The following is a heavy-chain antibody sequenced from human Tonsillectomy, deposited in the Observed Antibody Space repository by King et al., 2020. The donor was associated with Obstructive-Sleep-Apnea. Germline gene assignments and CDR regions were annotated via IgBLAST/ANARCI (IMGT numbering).Heavy chain of an antibody. J-gene: IGHJ4*02. D-gene: IGHD4-23*01. Sequence: LVESGGGLVQPGGSLRLSCAASGFPFSSYWMHWVRQAPGMGLVWVSRIYSDGRSISYADSVKGRFTISRDNAKNTLYLQMNSLRAEDTAVYYCASDYGDNYYFDYWGQGTLVTVSS. CDR3: ASDYGDNYYFDY. CDR1: GFPFSSYW. V-gene: IGHV3-74*02. CDR2: IYSDGRSI.